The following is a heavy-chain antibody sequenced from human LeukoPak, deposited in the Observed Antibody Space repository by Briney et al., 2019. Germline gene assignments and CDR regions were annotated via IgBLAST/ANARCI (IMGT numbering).Heavy chain of an antibody. CDR3: AREKGYSSSWYKDYMDV. J-gene: IGHJ6*03. V-gene: IGHV4-59*01. Sequence: PSETLSLTCTVSGGSISSYYWSWIRQPPGKGLEWIGYIYYSGSTNYNPSVKSRVTISVDTSKNQFSLKLSSVTAADTAVYYCAREKGYSSSWYKDYMDVWGKGTTVTVSS. CDR2: IYYSGST. D-gene: IGHD6-13*01. CDR1: GGSISSYY.